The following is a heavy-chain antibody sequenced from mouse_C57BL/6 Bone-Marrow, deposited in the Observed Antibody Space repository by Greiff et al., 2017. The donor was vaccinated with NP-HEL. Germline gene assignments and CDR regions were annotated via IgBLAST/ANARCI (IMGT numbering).Heavy chain of an antibody. J-gene: IGHJ4*01. CDR3: ATYSSGYVRYYAMDY. CDR2: INPGSGGT. Sequence: QVQLQQSGAELVRPGTSVKVSCKASGYAFTNYLIEWVKQRPGQGLEWIGVINPGSGGTNYNEKFKGKATLTADKSSSTAYMQLSSLTSEDSAVYFCATYSSGYVRYYAMDYWGQGTSVTVSS. V-gene: IGHV1-54*01. D-gene: IGHD3-2*02. CDR1: GYAFTNYL.